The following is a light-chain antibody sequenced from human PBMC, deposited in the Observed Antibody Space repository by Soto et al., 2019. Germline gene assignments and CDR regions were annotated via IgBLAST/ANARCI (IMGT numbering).Light chain of an antibody. CDR3: AAWDDSLSGLVV. J-gene: IGLJ2*01. V-gene: IGLV1-47*01. CDR1: SSNIGSNY. CDR2: RNN. Sequence: QSVLTQPPSASGTPGQRVTISWSGSSSNIGSNYVYWYQQLPGTAPKLLIYRNNQRPSGVPDRFSGSKSGTSASLAISGLRSKDEADYYCAAWDDSLSGLVVFGGGTKLTVL.